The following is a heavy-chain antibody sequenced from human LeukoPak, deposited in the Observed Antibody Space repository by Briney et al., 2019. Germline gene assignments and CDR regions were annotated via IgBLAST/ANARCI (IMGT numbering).Heavy chain of an antibody. V-gene: IGHV1-24*01. Sequence: ASVKVSCKVSGYTLTELSMHWVRQAPGKGLEWMGGFDPEDGETIYAQKFQGRVTMTEDTSTDTAYMEQSSLRSEDTAVYYCATNGDGWELLKRYFDYWGQGTLVTVSS. CDR1: GYTLTELS. D-gene: IGHD1-26*01. CDR3: ATNGDGWELLKRYFDY. J-gene: IGHJ4*02. CDR2: FDPEDGET.